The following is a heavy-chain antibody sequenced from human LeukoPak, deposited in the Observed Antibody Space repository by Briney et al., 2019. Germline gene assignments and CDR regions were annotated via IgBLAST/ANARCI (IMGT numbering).Heavy chain of an antibody. CDR1: RGSISSNNW. D-gene: IGHD3-10*01. J-gene: IGHJ5*02. Sequence: PSETLSLTCAVSRGSISSNNWWSWVRQPPGKRLEWIAEIYHSGSTNYNPSLKSRVTISVDKSKNQFSLKLSSVPAADTAMYYCARDSYYFGSGSDNTPYNWFDPWGQGTLVTVSS. V-gene: IGHV4-4*02. CDR2: IYHSGST. CDR3: ARDSYYFGSGSDNTPYNWFDP.